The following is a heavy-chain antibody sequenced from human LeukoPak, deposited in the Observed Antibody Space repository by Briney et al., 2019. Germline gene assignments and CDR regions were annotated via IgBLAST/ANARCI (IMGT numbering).Heavy chain of an antibody. Sequence: PGGSLRLSCAASGFTFSSYAMSWVRQAPGKGLEWVANIKEDGSEKDYVDSVKGRFVISRDNAKNSLYLQMNSLRAEDTAVYYCAKGPSYCGGNCYYYFDYWGQGTLVTVSS. J-gene: IGHJ4*02. CDR2: IKEDGSEK. D-gene: IGHD2-21*01. CDR3: AKGPSYCGGNCYYYFDY. V-gene: IGHV3-7*01. CDR1: GFTFSSYA.